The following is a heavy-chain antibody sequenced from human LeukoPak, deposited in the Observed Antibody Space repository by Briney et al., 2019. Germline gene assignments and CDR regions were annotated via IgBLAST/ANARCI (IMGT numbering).Heavy chain of an antibody. CDR2: IYTSGST. D-gene: IGHD3-16*02. V-gene: IGHV4-61*02. J-gene: IGHJ4*02. CDR3: AREEYDYVWGSYRNVFDY. Sequence: PSETLSLTCTVSGGSISSGSYYWSWIRQPAGKGLEWIGRIYTSGSTNYNPSLKSRVTISVDTSKNQFSLKLSSVTAADTAVYYCAREEYDYVWGSYRNVFDYWGQGTLVTVSS. CDR1: GGSISSGSYY.